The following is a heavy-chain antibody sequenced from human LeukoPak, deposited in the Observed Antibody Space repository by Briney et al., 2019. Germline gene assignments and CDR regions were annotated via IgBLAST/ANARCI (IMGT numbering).Heavy chain of an antibody. V-gene: IGHV4-30-4*01. D-gene: IGHD2-2*01. Sequence: SQTLSLTCTVSGGSIASGEYYWNWIRQPPGKGLEWIAYVYYTGNIFYNPSLKSRVTMSVDTSKNQFSLKLSSVTAADTAVYYCAREIVVPAAIWFDPWGQGTLVTVSS. CDR2: VYYTGNI. CDR3: AREIVVPAAIWFDP. J-gene: IGHJ5*02. CDR1: GGSIASGEYY.